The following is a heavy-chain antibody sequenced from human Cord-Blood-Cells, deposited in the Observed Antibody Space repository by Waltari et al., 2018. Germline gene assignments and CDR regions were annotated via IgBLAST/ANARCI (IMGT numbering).Heavy chain of an antibody. CDR1: GYTFTGYY. V-gene: IGHV1-2*04. CDR2: INPNSGGT. Sequence: QVQLVQSGAEVKKPGASVKVSCKASGYTFTGYYMHWVRQAPGQGLEWMGCINPNSGGTNYAQKFQGWVTMTRDTSISTAYMELSRLRSDDTAVYYCARVEMGGSSSSHYYFDYWGQGTLVTVSS. D-gene: IGHD6-6*01. J-gene: IGHJ4*02. CDR3: ARVEMGGSSSSHYYFDY.